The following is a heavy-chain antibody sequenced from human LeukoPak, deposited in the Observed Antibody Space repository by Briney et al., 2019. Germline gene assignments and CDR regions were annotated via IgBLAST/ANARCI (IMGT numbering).Heavy chain of an antibody. Sequence: PGGSLRLSCAASGFTVSSNYMSWVRQAPGKGLEWVSVIYSGGSTYYADSVKGRFTISRDNSKNTLYLQTNSLRAEDTAVYYCARADDYGREDYWGQGTLVTVSS. CDR1: GFTVSSNY. J-gene: IGHJ4*02. V-gene: IGHV3-53*01. CDR3: ARADDYGREDY. CDR2: IYSGGST. D-gene: IGHD4-17*01.